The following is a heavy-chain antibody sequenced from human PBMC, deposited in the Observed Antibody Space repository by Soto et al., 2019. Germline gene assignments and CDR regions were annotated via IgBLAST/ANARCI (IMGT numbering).Heavy chain of an antibody. V-gene: IGHV1-69*01. CDR2: IIPIFGTA. CDR3: ATSPTYSNYAN. Sequence: QVQLVQSGAEVKKPGSSVKVSCKASGGTFSSYAISWVRQAPGQGLEWMGGIIPIFGTANYAQKFQGRVTITADESTSTGYRELSSLRSEDTGVYYCATSPTYSNYANWGQGTLVTVSS. J-gene: IGHJ4*02. D-gene: IGHD4-4*01. CDR1: GGTFSSYA.